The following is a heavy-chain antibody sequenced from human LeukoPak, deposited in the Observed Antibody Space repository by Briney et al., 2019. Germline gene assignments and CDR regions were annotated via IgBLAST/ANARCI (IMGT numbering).Heavy chain of an antibody. Sequence: GGSLRLPCEASGFTFSSYAMSWVRQAPGRGLEWVSATSGSGVSTYYADSVKGRFTISRDNSKNTLYLQMNSLGAEDTAVYYCGRGYYDSSGHYAIDHWGQGTLVTVSS. D-gene: IGHD3-22*01. V-gene: IGHV3-23*01. J-gene: IGHJ4*02. CDR3: GRGYYDSSGHYAIDH. CDR1: GFTFSSYA. CDR2: TSGSGVST.